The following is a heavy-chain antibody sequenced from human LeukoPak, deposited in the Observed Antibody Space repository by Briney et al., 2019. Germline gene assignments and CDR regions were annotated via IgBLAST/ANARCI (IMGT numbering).Heavy chain of an antibody. CDR1: EYTFTNYW. CDR3: ARRDRSGNYGMDV. CDR2: IYPGDSDT. Sequence: GESLKISCKTSEYTFTNYWIGWVRQMPGEGLEWMGIIYPGDSDTRYSPSFQGQVTISADKSISTAYLQWSSLKASDTAMYYCARRDRSGNYGMDVWGQGTTVTVSS. J-gene: IGHJ6*02. V-gene: IGHV5-51*01. D-gene: IGHD6-25*01.